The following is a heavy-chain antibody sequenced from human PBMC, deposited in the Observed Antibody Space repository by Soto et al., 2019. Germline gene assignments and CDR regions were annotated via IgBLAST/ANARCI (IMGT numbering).Heavy chain of an antibody. Sequence: ASVKVSFKASGYTFTSYAMHWVRQAPGQRLEWMGWINAGNGNTKYSQKFQGRVTITRDTSASTAYMELSSLRSEDTAVYYCARDLNTYYDFWSGYLGAFDYWGQGTLVTVSS. CDR3: ARDLNTYYDFWSGYLGAFDY. CDR1: GYTFTSYA. D-gene: IGHD3-3*01. CDR2: INAGNGNT. V-gene: IGHV1-3*01. J-gene: IGHJ4*02.